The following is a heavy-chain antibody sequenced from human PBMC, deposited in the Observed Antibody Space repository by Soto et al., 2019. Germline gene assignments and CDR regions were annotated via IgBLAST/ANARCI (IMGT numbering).Heavy chain of an antibody. V-gene: IGHV1-18*01. CDR3: ARSSGTYPPSRYYYGFDG. CDR2: ISAHNGDT. D-gene: IGHD1-26*01. J-gene: IGHJ6*02. CDR1: GYTFTSYG. Sequence: QVQLVQSGPEVKKPGASVKVSCKASGYTFTSYGFSWVRQAPGQGLEWMGWISAHNGDTIYAQKFQGRITMTTDTSNNTAYLQLRSRKSSDTAGFYCARSSGTYPPSRYYYGFDGWGQGNTVTASS.